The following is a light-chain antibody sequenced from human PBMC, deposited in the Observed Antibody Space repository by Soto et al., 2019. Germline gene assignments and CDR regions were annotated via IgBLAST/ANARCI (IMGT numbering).Light chain of an antibody. J-gene: IGKJ3*01. Sequence: DIQMTQSPSSLSASVGDRVTITCRASQDIRSDLGWFQQKPGKAPKHLIYAASTLESGVPSRFSGSRSGTEFTLTISSLQPEDFATYYCLQHNSYPFTFGPGTKVDIK. V-gene: IGKV1-17*01. CDR1: QDIRSD. CDR3: LQHNSYPFT. CDR2: AAS.